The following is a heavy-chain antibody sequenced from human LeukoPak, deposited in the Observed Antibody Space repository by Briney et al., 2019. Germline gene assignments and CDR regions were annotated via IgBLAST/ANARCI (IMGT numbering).Heavy chain of an antibody. V-gene: IGHV4-59*08. CDR3: ARLALSRYYFDY. CDR2: XYYSXSX. CDR1: GXXXXXXS. Sequence: PSETLSLTCTVXGXXXXXXSXXXXXXPXXXXLXXIGHXYYSXSXNYNPSLXSXVTISLDTSKNQFSLKLSSVTAXDTAVYYCARLALSRYYFDYWGQGTLVTVSS. J-gene: IGHJ4*02.